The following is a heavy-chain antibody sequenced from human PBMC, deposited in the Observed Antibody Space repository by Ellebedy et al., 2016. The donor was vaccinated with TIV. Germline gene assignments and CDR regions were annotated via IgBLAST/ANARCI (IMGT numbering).Heavy chain of an antibody. D-gene: IGHD6-19*01. J-gene: IGHJ4*02. CDR2: IRGGNGDT. CDR3: AKQGSGSGWYWDY. CDR1: GFTFSTYA. Sequence: GESLKISCAVSGFTFSTYAMIWVRQAPGKGLEWVSAIRGGNGDTYYSDSVKGRFIISRDSSKSTVYLQMDSLRAEDTAVYYCAKQGSGSGWYWDYWGQGTVVSVSS. V-gene: IGHV3-23*01.